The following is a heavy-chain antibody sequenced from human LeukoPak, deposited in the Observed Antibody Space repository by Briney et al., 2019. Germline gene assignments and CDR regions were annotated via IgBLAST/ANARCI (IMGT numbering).Heavy chain of an antibody. CDR3: ALFTPIYDSSGYRIDY. CDR1: GYTFTSYY. Sequence: GASVKVSCKASGYTFTSYYMHWVRQAPGQGLEWMGIINPSGGSTSYAQKFQGRVTMTRDTSTSTVYMELSSLRSEDTAVYYCALFTPIYDSSGYRIDYWGQGTLVTVSS. D-gene: IGHD3-22*01. CDR2: INPSGGST. J-gene: IGHJ4*02. V-gene: IGHV1-46*01.